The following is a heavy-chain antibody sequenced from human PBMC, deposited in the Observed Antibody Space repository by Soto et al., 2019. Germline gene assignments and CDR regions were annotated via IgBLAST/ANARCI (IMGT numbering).Heavy chain of an antibody. J-gene: IGHJ4*02. CDR2: ISTSSSYT. CDR1: GFTFSDHY. V-gene: IGHV3-11*05. CDR3: ARRRLTGYFDS. Sequence: QVQLVESGGGLVKPGGSLRLSCVASGFTFSDHYMTWIRQAPGKGLEWLSYISTSSSYTNYADYVKGQFTISRDNAMNTLHLQMNSLRAEGTAVDCCARRRLTGYFDSWGQGTLVTVSS.